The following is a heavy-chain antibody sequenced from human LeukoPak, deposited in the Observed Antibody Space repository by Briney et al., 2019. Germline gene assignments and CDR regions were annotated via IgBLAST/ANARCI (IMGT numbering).Heavy chain of an antibody. CDR3: AREGTSGTHLNWFDP. Sequence: SETLSLTCTVSGGSISSYYWSWIRQPPGKGLEWIGHIYGSGSTNYNPSLKSRVPLSVDTSKNQFSLKLSSVTAADTAVYYCAREGTSGTHLNWFDPWGQGTPVAVSS. D-gene: IGHD1-1*01. CDR1: GGSISSYY. J-gene: IGHJ5*02. CDR2: IYGSGST. V-gene: IGHV4-59*01.